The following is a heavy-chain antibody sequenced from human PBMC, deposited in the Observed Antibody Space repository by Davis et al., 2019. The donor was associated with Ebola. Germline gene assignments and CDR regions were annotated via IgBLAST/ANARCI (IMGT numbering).Heavy chain of an antibody. J-gene: IGHJ6*02. CDR1: GGSISSSNW. V-gene: IGHV4-4*02. Sequence: MPSETLSLTCAVSGGSISSSNWWSWVRQPPGKGLEWIGEIYHSGSTNYNPSLKSRVTISVDKSKNQFSLKLSSVTAADTAVYYCARVPITFIAAAGTRDYYYYYGMDVWGQGTTVTVSS. D-gene: IGHD6-13*01. CDR2: IYHSGST. CDR3: ARVPITFIAAAGTRDYYYYYGMDV.